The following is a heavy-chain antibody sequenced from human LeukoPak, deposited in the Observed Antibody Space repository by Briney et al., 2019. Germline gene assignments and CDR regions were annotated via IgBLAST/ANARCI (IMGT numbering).Heavy chain of an antibody. Sequence: PGGSLRLSCAASGFTFSNAWMSWVRQAPGKGLEWVGRIKSKTDGGTTDYAAPVKGRFTISRDDSKNTLYLQMNSLKTEDTAVYYCTTLLFGVLLLRHDYWGQGTLVTVSS. V-gene: IGHV3-15*01. CDR1: GFTFSNAW. J-gene: IGHJ4*02. D-gene: IGHD3-3*01. CDR2: IKSKTDGGTT. CDR3: TTLLFGVLLLRHDY.